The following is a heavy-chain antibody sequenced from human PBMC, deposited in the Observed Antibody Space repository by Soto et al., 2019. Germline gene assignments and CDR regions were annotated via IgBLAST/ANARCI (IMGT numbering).Heavy chain of an antibody. D-gene: IGHD3-10*01. CDR1: GDSVSGGSNW. Sequence: SETLSLTCTVSGDSVSGGSNWWSWVRQPPGKGLERIGEIYHSGSTNYNPSLKSRVTISVDKSKNQFSLKLSSVTAADTAVYYCARDRGRSYGSGSYQSAYFDYWGQGTLVTVSS. J-gene: IGHJ4*02. V-gene: IGHV4-4*02. CDR2: IYHSGST. CDR3: ARDRGRSYGSGSYQSAYFDY.